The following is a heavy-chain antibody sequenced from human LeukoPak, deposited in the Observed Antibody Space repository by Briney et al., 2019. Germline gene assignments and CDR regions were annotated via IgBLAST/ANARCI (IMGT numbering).Heavy chain of an antibody. D-gene: IGHD3-9*01. J-gene: IGHJ5*02. CDR2: ISSSSSYI. V-gene: IGHV3-21*01. CDR1: GFTFSSYS. CDR3: AREFLENYDILTGYYLS. Sequence: GGSLRLSCAASGFTFSSYSMNWVRQAPGKGLEWVSSISSSSSYIYYADSVKGRFTISRDNAKNSLYLQMNSLRAEDTAVYYCAREFLENYDILTGYYLSWGQGTLVTLSS.